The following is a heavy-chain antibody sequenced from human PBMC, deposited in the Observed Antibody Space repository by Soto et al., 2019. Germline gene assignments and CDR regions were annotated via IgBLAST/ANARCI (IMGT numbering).Heavy chain of an antibody. J-gene: IGHJ5*02. CDR2: IFANGHT. D-gene: IGHD6-13*01. CDR1: GGSISEKY. V-gene: IGHV4-4*07. Sequence: PSETLSLTCIVSGGSISEKYWNWVRQPPGKGLEWIGLIFANGHTDYNPSLKSRVTMSVDASKNQFSLRLTSMTAADTAVYYCVASLAASGLNWLDPSGRGPLVTVYS. CDR3: VASLAASGLNWLDP.